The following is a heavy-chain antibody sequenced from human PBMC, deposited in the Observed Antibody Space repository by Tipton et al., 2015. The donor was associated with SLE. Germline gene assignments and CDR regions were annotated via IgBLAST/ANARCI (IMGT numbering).Heavy chain of an antibody. D-gene: IGHD6-19*01. CDR2: INHSGST. CDR1: GGSFSGYY. V-gene: IGHV4-34*01. J-gene: IGHJ4*02. CDR3: ARDGVAVAGKPTHFDY. Sequence: PSLTCAVYGGSFSGYYWSWIRQPPGKGLEWIGEINHSGSTNYNPSLKSRVTISVDTSKNQFSLKLSSVTAADTAVYYCARDGVAVAGKPTHFDYWGQGTLVTVSS.